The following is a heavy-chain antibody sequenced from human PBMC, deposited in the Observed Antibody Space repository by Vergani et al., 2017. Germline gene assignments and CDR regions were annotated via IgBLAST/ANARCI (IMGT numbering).Heavy chain of an antibody. V-gene: IGHV5-10-1*03. D-gene: IGHD3-22*01. Sequence: EVQLVQSGAEVKKPGESLRISCKGSGYSFTSYWIRWVRQMPGKGLEWMGRIDPSDSYTNYSPSFQGHVTIQADKSISTAYLQWSSLKASDTAMYYCARVGWSYYDSSGYYYAPGGWFDPWGQGTLVTVSS. CDR3: ARVGWSYYDSSGYYYAPGGWFDP. CDR2: IDPSDSYT. J-gene: IGHJ5*02. CDR1: GYSFTSYW.